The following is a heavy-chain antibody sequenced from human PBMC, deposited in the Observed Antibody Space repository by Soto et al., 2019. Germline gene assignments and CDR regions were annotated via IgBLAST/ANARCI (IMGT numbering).Heavy chain of an antibody. J-gene: IGHJ4*02. CDR2: IYYSGST. Sequence: QVQLQESGPGLVKPSQTLSLTCTVSGGSISSGGYYWSWIRQHPGKGLEWIGYIYYSGSTYYNPSLKSRVTISVDTSKNQFYLKLSSVTDADTAVYYCARGLYCSGGSCYSVLDYWGQGTLVTVSS. V-gene: IGHV4-31*03. CDR1: GGSISSGGYY. CDR3: ARGLYCSGGSCYSVLDY. D-gene: IGHD2-15*01.